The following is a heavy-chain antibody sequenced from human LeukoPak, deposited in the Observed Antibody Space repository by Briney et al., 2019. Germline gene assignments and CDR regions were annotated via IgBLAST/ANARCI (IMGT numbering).Heavy chain of an antibody. D-gene: IGHD3-22*01. CDR2: ISSDGSIT. CDR1: GFTFNIYW. V-gene: IGHV3-74*01. J-gene: IGHJ4*02. CDR3: ARRVGSSESSYYFDY. Sequence: HPGGSLRLSCAASGFTFNIYWMHWVRQAPGKGLVWVSLISSDGSITSYADSVKGRFTISRDNAKNTVYLQVNSLRVEDTAVYYCARRVGSSESSYYFDYWGQGTLVTVSS.